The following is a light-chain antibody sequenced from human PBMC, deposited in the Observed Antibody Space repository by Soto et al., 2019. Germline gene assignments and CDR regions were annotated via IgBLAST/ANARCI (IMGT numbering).Light chain of an antibody. J-gene: IGKJ1*01. CDR2: GAS. CDR3: QQYGRLPKT. Sequence: EIVLTQSPGTLSLSPGERATLSCRASQSVSSSCLAWYQQKPGQAPRLLIYGASSRATGIPDRFSGSGSGTDFTLTISRLESEVFAVYYCQQYGRLPKTFGQGTKLDIK. V-gene: IGKV3-20*01. CDR1: QSVSSSC.